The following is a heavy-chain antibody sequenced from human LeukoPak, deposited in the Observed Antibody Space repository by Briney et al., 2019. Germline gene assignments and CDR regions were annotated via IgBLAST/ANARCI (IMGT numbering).Heavy chain of an antibody. CDR2: ISYDGSTK. CDR3: AGVPNVRDGEWFDP. D-gene: IGHD3-10*01. V-gene: IGHV3-30*03. CDR1: GLTLGRYG. Sequence: PGGSLRLSCAASGLTLGRYGMHWVRQAPGKGLEWVAVISYDGSTKNYADSVKDRFTISRDNSENTLYLQMSSLRAEDTAVYYCAGVPNVRDGEWFDPWGQGTLVTVSS. J-gene: IGHJ5*02.